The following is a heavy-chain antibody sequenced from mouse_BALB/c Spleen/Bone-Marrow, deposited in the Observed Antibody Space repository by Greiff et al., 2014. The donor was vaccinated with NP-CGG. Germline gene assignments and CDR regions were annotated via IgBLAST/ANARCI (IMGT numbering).Heavy chain of an antibody. J-gene: IGHJ4*01. Sequence: DVHLVESGGGLVQPGGSLKLSCAASGFTFSNYGMSWVRQTPDKRLELVATINSNGGSTYYPDSVKGRFTISRDNAKNTLYLQMSSLKSEHTAMYYCARENYRYFYAMDYWGQGTSVTVSS. D-gene: IGHD2-14*01. CDR3: ARENYRYFYAMDY. CDR2: INSNGGST. V-gene: IGHV5-6-3*01. CDR1: GFTFSNYG.